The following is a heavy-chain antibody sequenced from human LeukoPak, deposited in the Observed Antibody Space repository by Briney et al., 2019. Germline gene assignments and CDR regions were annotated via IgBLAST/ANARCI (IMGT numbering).Heavy chain of an antibody. V-gene: IGHV1-2*02. CDR1: GYTFTGYY. D-gene: IGHD2-8*01. J-gene: IGHJ5*02. CDR3: ARGRFNYCTNGVCFTGP. Sequence: GASVKVSCKASGYTFTGYYMHWVRQAPGQGLEWMGWINPNSGGTNYAQKFQGRVTMTRDTSISTAYMELSRLRSDDTAVYYCARGRFNYCTNGVCFTGPWGQGTLVTVSS. CDR2: INPNSGGT.